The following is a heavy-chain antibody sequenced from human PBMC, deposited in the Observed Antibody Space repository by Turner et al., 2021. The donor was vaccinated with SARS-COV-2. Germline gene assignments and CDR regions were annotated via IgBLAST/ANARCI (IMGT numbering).Heavy chain of an antibody. Sequence: QVQLQESGPGLVRPSETLSLTCTGSGGSISSKSWSWIRQSPGRGLEWIGYFYKIGSIDYNPSLRRRVTISVDTSKNQLSLNLISVTAADTAVYYCARHQGSASGYDHGMNVWGQGTAVIVSS. V-gene: IGHV4-59*08. J-gene: IGHJ6*02. D-gene: IGHD1-26*01. CDR1: GGSISSKS. CDR3: ARHQGSASGYDHGMNV. CDR2: FYKIGSI.